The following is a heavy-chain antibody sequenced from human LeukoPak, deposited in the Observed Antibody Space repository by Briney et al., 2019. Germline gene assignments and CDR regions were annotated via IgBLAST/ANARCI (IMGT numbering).Heavy chain of an antibody. J-gene: IGHJ5*02. CDR2: IYSGGST. V-gene: IGHV3-66*01. CDR1: GFTFSDYY. Sequence: GGSLRLSCAASGFTFSDYYMSWVRQAPGKGLEWVSVIYSGGSTYYADSVKGRFTISRDNSKNTLYLQMNSLRAEDTAVYYCARELLWFGHNWFDPWGQGTLVTVSS. D-gene: IGHD3-10*01. CDR3: ARELLWFGHNWFDP.